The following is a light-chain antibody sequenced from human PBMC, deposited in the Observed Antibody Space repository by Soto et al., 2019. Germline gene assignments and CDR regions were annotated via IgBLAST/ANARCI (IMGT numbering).Light chain of an antibody. CDR3: QKYNSALWT. Sequence: DIQMTQSPSSLSASVGDRVTITCRASQGISNYLAWYQQKPGKVPRLLIYAASTLQSGVPSRFSGSGSGTDFTLTISSLQPEDVATYYCQKYNSALWTFGQGSKVEIK. V-gene: IGKV1-27*01. J-gene: IGKJ1*01. CDR1: QGISNY. CDR2: AAS.